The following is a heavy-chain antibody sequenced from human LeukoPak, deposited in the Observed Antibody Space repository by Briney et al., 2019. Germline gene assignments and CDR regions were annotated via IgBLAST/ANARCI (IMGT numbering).Heavy chain of an antibody. D-gene: IGHD2-21*02. Sequence: GGSLRLSCAASGFTFRSFAMNWVRQAPGKGLECVSAISGGGDFTKYADSAKGRFTISRDNSKSTLYLQMNSLRAEDTAVYYCAKSVFDSGGDPYMDVWGKGTTVTISS. CDR1: GFTFRSFA. CDR3: AKSVFDSGGDPYMDV. J-gene: IGHJ6*03. V-gene: IGHV3-23*01. CDR2: ISGGGDFT.